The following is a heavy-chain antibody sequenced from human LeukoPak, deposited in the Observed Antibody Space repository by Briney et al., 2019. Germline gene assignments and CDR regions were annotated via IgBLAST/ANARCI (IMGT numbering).Heavy chain of an antibody. J-gene: IGHJ4*02. CDR2: TNHSGST. D-gene: IGHD1-26*01. V-gene: IGHV4-34*01. CDR1: GGSFSGYY. CDR3: ARGVYSGSKYYFDY. Sequence: SETLSLTCAVYGGSFSGYYCSWIRQTPGKGLEWIGETNHSGSTNYNASLKSRVTISVDTSKNQFSLKLSSVTAADTAVYYCARGVYSGSKYYFDYWGQGTLVTVSS.